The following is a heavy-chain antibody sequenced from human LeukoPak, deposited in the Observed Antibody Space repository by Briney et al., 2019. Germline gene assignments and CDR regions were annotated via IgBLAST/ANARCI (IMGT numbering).Heavy chain of an antibody. CDR1: GGSISTYY. D-gene: IGHD6-6*01. J-gene: IGHJ1*01. CDR2: IYLSGST. V-gene: IGHV4-59*01. Sequence: PSETLSLTCTVSGGSISTYYWNWIRQPPGKGLEWIGYIYLSGSTNYNPSLQSRVTISVDTSKNQFSLNLNSVTAADTAVYYCARGGAARLHFQNWGQGTLATVSS. CDR3: ARGGAARLHFQN.